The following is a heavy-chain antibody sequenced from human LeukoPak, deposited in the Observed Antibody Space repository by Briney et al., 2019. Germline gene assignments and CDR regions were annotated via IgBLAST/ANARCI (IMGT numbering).Heavy chain of an antibody. J-gene: IGHJ4*02. CDR3: ARGSLSVPY. CDR1: GRSFSGYY. V-gene: IGHV4-34*01. CDR2: INHSGST. Sequence: SETLSLTCAVYGRSFSGYYWSWIRQPPGKGLEWIGEINHSGSTNYNPSLKSRVTISVDTSKNQFSLKLSSVTAADTAVYYCARGSLSVPYWGQGTLVTVSS.